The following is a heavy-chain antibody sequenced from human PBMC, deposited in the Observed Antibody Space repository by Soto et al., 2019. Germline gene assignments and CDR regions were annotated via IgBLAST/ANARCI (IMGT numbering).Heavy chain of an antibody. CDR2: VYSSGST. D-gene: IGHD5-18*01. V-gene: IGHV4-59*08. J-gene: IGHJ5*02. CDR3: ARRVQDNSAVVQGNWLDP. Sequence: PSATVSQTCSVSDRTISRHPWNWIRQPPGRGLEWIGHVYSSGSTNYNPSLESRVTISVDTSKNQFSLKLTSLTAADTAVYYCARRVQDNSAVVQGNWLDPWGQGTLVTVS. CDR1: DRTISRHP.